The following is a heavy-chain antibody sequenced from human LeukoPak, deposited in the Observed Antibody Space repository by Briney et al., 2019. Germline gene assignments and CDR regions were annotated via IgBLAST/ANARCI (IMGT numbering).Heavy chain of an antibody. J-gene: IGHJ4*02. V-gene: IGHV3-21*01. CDR2: ISSSSSYT. CDR1: GFTFGIYS. CDR3: ARDDYSNPLSY. Sequence: GGSLRLSCAASGFTFGIYSMDWVRQPPGRGREWVSSISSSSSYTYYADSVKGRFTTSSDDAKNSLYLQMNSLRAEDTAVYYCARDDYSNPLSYWGQGTLVTVSS. D-gene: IGHD4-11*01.